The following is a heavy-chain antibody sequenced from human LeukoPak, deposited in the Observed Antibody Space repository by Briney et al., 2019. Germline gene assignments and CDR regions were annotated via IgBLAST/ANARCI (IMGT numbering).Heavy chain of an antibody. CDR2: ISYDGSNK. D-gene: IGHD3-22*01. V-gene: IGHV3-30*03. CDR3: TYDSRGYSFDY. CDR1: GFTFSSYG. J-gene: IGHJ4*02. Sequence: TGGSLRLSFAASGFTFSSYGMHWVRQAPGKGLEWVAVISYDGSNKYYADSVKGRFTISRDNSKNTLYLQVNSLRAEDTAVYYCTYDSRGYSFDYWGRGTLVTVSS.